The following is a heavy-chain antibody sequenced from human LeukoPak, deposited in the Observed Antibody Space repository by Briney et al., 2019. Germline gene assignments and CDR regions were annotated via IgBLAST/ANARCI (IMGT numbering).Heavy chain of an antibody. CDR3: ARAWGVRGSRYYYYGMDV. CDR1: GGTFSSYA. Sequence: SVKVSCKASGGTFSSYAISWVRQAPGQGLEWMGGIIPIFGTANYTQKFQGRVTITADESTSTAYMELSSLRSEDTAVYYCARAWGVRGSRYYYYGMDVWGQGTTVTVSS. D-gene: IGHD3-10*01. V-gene: IGHV1-69*01. J-gene: IGHJ6*02. CDR2: IIPIFGTA.